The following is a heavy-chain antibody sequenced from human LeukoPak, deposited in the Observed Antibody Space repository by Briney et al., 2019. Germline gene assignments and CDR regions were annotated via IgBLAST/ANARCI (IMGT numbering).Heavy chain of an antibody. J-gene: IGHJ5*02. CDR2: ISAYNGNT. D-gene: IGHD6-19*01. CDR3: ARDIVSSGMGDWFDP. V-gene: IGHV1-18*01. CDR1: GYTFTSYG. Sequence: ASVKVSCKASGYTFTSYGISWVRQAPGQGLAWMGWISAYNGNTNYAQKLQGRVTMTTDTSTSTAYMELRSLRSDDTAVYYCARDIVSSGMGDWFDPWGQGTLVTVSS.